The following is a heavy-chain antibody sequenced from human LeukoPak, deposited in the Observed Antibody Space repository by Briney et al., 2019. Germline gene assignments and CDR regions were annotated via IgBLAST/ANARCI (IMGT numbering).Heavy chain of an antibody. CDR2: ISGSGGST. D-gene: IGHD3-3*01. CDR1: GFTFSSYA. J-gene: IGHJ6*03. Sequence: GGSLRLSCAASGFTFSSYAMSWVRQAPGKGLEWVSAISGSGGSTYYADSVKGRFTISRDNSKNTLYLQMNSLRAEDTAVYYCAKSGFLEWLLPGDYYYMDVWGKGTTVTVS. V-gene: IGHV3-23*01. CDR3: AKSGFLEWLLPGDYYYMDV.